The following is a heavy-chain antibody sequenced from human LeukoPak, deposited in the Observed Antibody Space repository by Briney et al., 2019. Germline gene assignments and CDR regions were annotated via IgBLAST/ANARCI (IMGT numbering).Heavy chain of an antibody. V-gene: IGHV3-7*03. CDR3: AREDGSGWPRYNWFDP. CDR1: GSTFSAYW. J-gene: IGHJ5*02. D-gene: IGHD6-19*01. CDR2: TMQDGTNI. Sequence: GGSLRLSCVASGSTFSAYWMTWVRQAPGERLEWVANTMQDGTNIQYVDSVKGRFSISRDNAKNSLHLQMNSLTAADTAVYYCAREDGSGWPRYNWFDPWGQGTLVTVSS.